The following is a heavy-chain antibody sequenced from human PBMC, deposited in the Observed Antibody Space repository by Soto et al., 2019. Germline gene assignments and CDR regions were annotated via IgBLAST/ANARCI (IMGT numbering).Heavy chain of an antibody. J-gene: IGHJ4*02. D-gene: IGHD3-22*01. CDR1: GFTFSSYG. Sequence: GGSLRLSCAASGFTFSSYGMHWVRQAPGKGLEWVAVISYDGSNKYYADSVKGRFTISRDNSKNTLYLQMNSLRAEDTAVYYCARVTMIVVVIDSIDYWGQGTLVTVST. V-gene: IGHV3-30*03. CDR3: ARVTMIVVVIDSIDY. CDR2: ISYDGSNK.